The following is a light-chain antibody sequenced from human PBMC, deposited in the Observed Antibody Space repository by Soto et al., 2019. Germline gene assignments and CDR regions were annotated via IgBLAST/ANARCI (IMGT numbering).Light chain of an antibody. V-gene: IGKV3-15*01. Sequence: EIVMTQSPATLSVSPGDRATLSCRASQSVSSNLAWYQQKPGQAPRLLIYGASTRATGIPARFSGSGSGTEFTPTISSRQSEDVAVYYCQQYNNWSWTFGQGTKVEIK. J-gene: IGKJ1*01. CDR1: QSVSSN. CDR3: QQYNNWSWT. CDR2: GAS.